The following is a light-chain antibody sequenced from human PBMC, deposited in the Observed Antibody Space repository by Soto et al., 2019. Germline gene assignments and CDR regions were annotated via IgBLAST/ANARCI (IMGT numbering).Light chain of an antibody. V-gene: IGLV3-1*01. CDR3: QAWDSSTCWV. J-gene: IGLJ3*02. CDR1: KLGDKY. Sequence: SYELTQPPSVSVSPGQTASITCSGDKLGDKYACWYQQKPGQSPVLVIYQDSKRPSGIPERFSGSNSGNTATLTISGTQAMDEADYYCQAWDSSTCWVFGGGTKLTVL. CDR2: QDS.